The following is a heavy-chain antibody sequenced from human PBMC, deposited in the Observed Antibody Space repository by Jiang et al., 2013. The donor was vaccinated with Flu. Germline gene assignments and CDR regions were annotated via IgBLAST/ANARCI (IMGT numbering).Heavy chain of an antibody. D-gene: IGHD4-17*01. V-gene: IGHV3-48*02. Sequence: YYADSVKGRFTISRDNAKNSLYLQMNSLRDEDTAVYYCARDGPSRTTVTTWYFDYWGQGTLVTVSS. CDR3: ARDGPSRTTVTTWYFDY. J-gene: IGHJ4*02.